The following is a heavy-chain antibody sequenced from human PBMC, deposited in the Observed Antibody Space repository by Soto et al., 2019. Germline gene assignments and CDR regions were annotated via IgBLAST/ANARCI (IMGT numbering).Heavy chain of an antibody. V-gene: IGHV3-21*04. Sequence: GGSLRLSCAASGLTFRTYGMTWVRQAPGKGLEWVSSISQSGENTYYADSVKGRFTISRDNAKNSLYLQMNSLRAEDTAMYYCARVDPPAKSWGRGTLVTVSS. CDR1: GLTFRTYG. CDR3: ARVDPPAKS. CDR2: ISQSGENT. D-gene: IGHD2-2*01. J-gene: IGHJ5*02.